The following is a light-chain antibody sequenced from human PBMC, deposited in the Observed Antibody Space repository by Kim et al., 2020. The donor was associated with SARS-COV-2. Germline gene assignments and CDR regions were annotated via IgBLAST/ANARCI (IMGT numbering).Light chain of an antibody. V-gene: IGKV3-11*01. CDR2: DAS. CDR3: QQRNSWPPAVT. CDR1: QNIDTY. J-gene: IGKJ4*01. Sequence: PGERATLSCRASQNIDTYLAWYQQRPGQAPRLLVYDASNRATGVPDRFSGSGSGTDFTLTIISLEPEDFSIYYCQQRNSWPPAVTFGGGTKVDIK.